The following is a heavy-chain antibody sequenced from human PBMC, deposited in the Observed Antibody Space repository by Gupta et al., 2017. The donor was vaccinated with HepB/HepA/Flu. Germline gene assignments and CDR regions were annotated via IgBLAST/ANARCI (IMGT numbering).Heavy chain of an antibody. D-gene: IGHD6-19*01. Sequence: QVQLVESGGGVVQPGRSLRLSCAASGFTFSTYGMHWARQAPGKGLGWVAVIWYDGGNKYYADSVKGRFSISRDNSENTLYLQMNSLRAEDTAVYYCAKDLSISVAGTVGFDYWGQGALVTVSS. CDR3: AKDLSISVAGTVGFDY. CDR1: GFTFSTYG. V-gene: IGHV3-33*06. J-gene: IGHJ4*02. CDR2: IWYDGGNK.